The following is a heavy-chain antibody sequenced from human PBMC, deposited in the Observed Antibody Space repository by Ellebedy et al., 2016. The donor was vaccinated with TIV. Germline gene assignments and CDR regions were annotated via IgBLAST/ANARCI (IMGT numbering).Heavy chain of an antibody. D-gene: IGHD2-15*01. CDR2: IYYSGKT. CDR1: GGSISSRSYY. V-gene: IGHV4-39*01. CDR3: ARHRDGGVVALAARNYYFDD. Sequence: PSETLSLTCTVSGGSISSRSYYWGWLRQPPGKGLEWLGSIYYSGKTYYNPSLESRVTISVDTTKNQFSLRLSSVTAADTSVYYCARHRDGGVVALAARNYYFDDWGQGTLVTVSS. J-gene: IGHJ4*02.